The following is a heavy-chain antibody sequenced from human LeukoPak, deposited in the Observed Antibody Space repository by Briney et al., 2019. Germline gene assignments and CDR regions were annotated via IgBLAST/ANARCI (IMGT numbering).Heavy chain of an antibody. Sequence: PGGSLRLSCAASGFWMNWVRQAPGKGLEWVANIKQDGSERYYVDSVKGRFTISTDNAKNSLYLQMNNLRAEDTAVYYCAKERGYGYNHIDYWGQGTLVTVSS. D-gene: IGHD5-24*01. CDR2: IKQDGSER. CDR3: AKERGYGYNHIDY. J-gene: IGHJ4*02. CDR1: GFW. V-gene: IGHV3-7*05.